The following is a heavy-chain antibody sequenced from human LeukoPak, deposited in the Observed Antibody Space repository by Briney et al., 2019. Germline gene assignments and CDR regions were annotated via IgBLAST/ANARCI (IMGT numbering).Heavy chain of an antibody. V-gene: IGHV1-69*13. D-gene: IGHD3-16*01. J-gene: IGHJ4*02. Sequence: ASVKVSCKASGGTFSSYAISWVRQAPGQGLEWMGGIIPIFGTANYAQKFQGRVTITADESTSTAYMELSSLRSEDTAVYYCARESKRSYDYVWVSHTAAYFDYWGQGTLVTVSS. CDR1: GGTFSSYA. CDR3: ARESKRSYDYVWVSHTAAYFDY. CDR2: IIPIFGTA.